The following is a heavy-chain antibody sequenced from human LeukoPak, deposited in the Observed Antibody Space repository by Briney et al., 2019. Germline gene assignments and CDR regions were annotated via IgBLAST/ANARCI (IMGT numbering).Heavy chain of an antibody. CDR2: INPNSGGT. CDR1: GYTFTGYY. D-gene: IGHD6-13*01. CDR3: ARTAAADAFDI. J-gene: IGHJ3*02. Sequence: ASVKVSCKACGYTFTGYYMHWVRQAPGQGLEWMGWINPNSGGTNYAQKFQGRVTMTRDTSISTAYMELSRLRSDNTAVYYCARTAAADAFDIWGQGTMVTVSS. V-gene: IGHV1-2*02.